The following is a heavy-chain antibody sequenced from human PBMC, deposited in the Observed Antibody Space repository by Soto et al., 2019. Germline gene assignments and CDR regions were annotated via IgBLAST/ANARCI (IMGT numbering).Heavy chain of an antibody. CDR2: IYYSGIT. V-gene: IGHV4-59*03. CDR1: GGSISTYY. J-gene: IGHJ5*02. Sequence: SETLSLTCSVSGGSISTYYWSWVRQTPEKRLEWIGYIYYSGITKYNPSLRSRATISVDTSKNQFSLHLTSVTAADTAVYFCARGSIVGATVSGWFDPWGQGTLVTVSS. CDR3: ARGSIVGATVSGWFDP. D-gene: IGHD1-26*01.